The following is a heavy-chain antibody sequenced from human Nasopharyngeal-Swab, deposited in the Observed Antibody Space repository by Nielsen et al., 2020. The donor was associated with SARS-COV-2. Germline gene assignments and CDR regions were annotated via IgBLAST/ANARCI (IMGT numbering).Heavy chain of an antibody. V-gene: IGHV3-21*01. CDR2: ISSSSSYI. CDR3: ARDGLDYDFWSAYFMDV. Sequence: GGSLRLSCAASGFTFNNYNFNWVRQAPGKGLEWVSSISSSSSYIYYADSVKCRFTISRDNAKNSLYLQMNSLRAEDTAMYYCARDGLDYDFWSAYFMDVWGQGTTVTVSS. J-gene: IGHJ6*02. D-gene: IGHD3-3*01. CDR1: GFTFNNYN.